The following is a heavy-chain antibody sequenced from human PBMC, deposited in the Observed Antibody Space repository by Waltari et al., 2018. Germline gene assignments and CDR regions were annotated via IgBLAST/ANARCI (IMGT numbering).Heavy chain of an antibody. D-gene: IGHD4-17*01. CDR1: GFTYSMYW. CDR3: ARGARRTTVTTGWWYFDL. Sequence: EVQLVESGGGLVQPGGSLRLSCAASGFTYSMYWMHWVRQAPGKGLGWVSRSNSDGRSTSYAYSVKGRFTISKDNAKNTVYLQRNSLRAEDTAIYYCARGARRTTVTTGWWYFDLWGRGTLVTVSS. V-gene: IGHV3-74*01. J-gene: IGHJ2*01. CDR2: SNSDGRST.